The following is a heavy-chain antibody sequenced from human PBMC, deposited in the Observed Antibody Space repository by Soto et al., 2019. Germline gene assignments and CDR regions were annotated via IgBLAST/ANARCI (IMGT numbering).Heavy chain of an antibody. J-gene: IGHJ4*02. V-gene: IGHV1-2*04. CDR3: ARDHGSAQPFCGVVMGRYDYFDY. CDR1: GYTFTGYY. CDR2: INPNCGGT. Sequence: QVQLVQSGAEVKKPGASVKVSCKASGYTFTGYYMHWVRQAPGQGLEWLGWINPNCGGTNHAQKVQGWVTMTRDTSISTAYMELSRLRSDDTAVDYCARDHGSAQPFCGVVMGRYDYFDYWGQGTLVTVSS. D-gene: IGHD3-3*01.